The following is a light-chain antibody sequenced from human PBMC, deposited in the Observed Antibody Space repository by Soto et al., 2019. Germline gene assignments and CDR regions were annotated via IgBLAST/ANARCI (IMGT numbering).Light chain of an antibody. V-gene: IGKV1-33*01. CDR1: QDINKR. CDR3: QQYDNLPYT. J-gene: IGKJ2*01. Sequence: DIQMTQSPSSLSASVGDRVTFTCQASQDINKRVNWYQQKPGRAPKFLDNEESSLETGVPSRFSESGSGTDFTFTITSLQAEDIATYYCQQYDNLPYTFGQGTKLEIK. CDR2: EES.